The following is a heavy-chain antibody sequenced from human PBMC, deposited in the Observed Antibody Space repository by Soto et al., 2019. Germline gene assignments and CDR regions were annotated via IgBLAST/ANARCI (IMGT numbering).Heavy chain of an antibody. CDR2: ISGSGGTT. J-gene: IGHJ4*02. CDR3: AKDHRD. CDR1: GFTFSSYA. Sequence: EVQLLESGGGLLQPGGSLRLSCAASGFTFSSYAMSWVRQAPGKGLEWVSAISGSGGTTYYADSVKGRFTISGDNSKNPLYLQMDRLSAEDTAVYYCAKDHRDWGQGTLVTVSS. V-gene: IGHV3-23*01.